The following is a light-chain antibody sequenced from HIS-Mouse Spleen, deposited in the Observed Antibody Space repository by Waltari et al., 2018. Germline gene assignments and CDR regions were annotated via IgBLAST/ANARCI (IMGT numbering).Light chain of an antibody. V-gene: IGLV1-40*01. CDR2: GNS. CDR1: SPHIGAGYD. CDR3: QSYDSSVV. J-gene: IGLJ2*01. Sequence: QSVLTQPPSVSGAPGQRVTISCTGSSPHIGAGYDVHWYQQLPGTAPKLLIYGNSNRPSGVPDRFSGSKSGTSASLAITGLQAEDEADYYCQSYDSSVVFGGGTKLTVL.